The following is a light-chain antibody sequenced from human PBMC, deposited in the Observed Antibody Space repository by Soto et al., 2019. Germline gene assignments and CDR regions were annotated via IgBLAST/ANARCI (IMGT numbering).Light chain of an antibody. Sequence: EIVLTQSPGTLSLSPLEIATLSFMASQSVSSYLAWYQQKPGQAPRLLIYGVSSRATGIPDRFSGSGSGTDFTLTISRLEPEDFAVYYCQQYGKSPITFGQGTRLEI. CDR2: GVS. J-gene: IGKJ5*01. CDR3: QQYGKSPIT. V-gene: IGKV3-20*01. CDR1: QSVSSY.